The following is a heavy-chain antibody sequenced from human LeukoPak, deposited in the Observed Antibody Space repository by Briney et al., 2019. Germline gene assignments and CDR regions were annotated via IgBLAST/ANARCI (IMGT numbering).Heavy chain of an antibody. CDR2: IYYSGST. Sequence: PSETLSLTCTVSGYSISSGYYWGWIRQPPGKGLEWIGSIYYSGSTYYNPSLKSRVTISVDTSKNQFSLKLSSVTAADTAVYYCARDYGGSYYYFDYWGQGTLVTVSS. V-gene: IGHV4-38-2*02. J-gene: IGHJ4*02. CDR3: ARDYGGSYYYFDY. D-gene: IGHD1-26*01. CDR1: GYSISSGYY.